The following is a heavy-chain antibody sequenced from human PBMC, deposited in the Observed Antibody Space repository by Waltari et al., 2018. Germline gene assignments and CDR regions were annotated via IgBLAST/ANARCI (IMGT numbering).Heavy chain of an antibody. CDR3: AXGRYSGSYPXXYYGMDV. J-gene: IGHJ6*02. CDR2: IYYSGST. Sequence: QVQLXASGPGLVKPSETLSLTXTVSGGSISGXYWSWTRQPPGKGLEWIGYIYYSGSTKYNPXLKSRVTMSVDTXKKXLSLXXSXVTAADTAXXYCAXGRYSGSYPXXYYGMDVXGQGTTVTVXS. CDR1: GGSISGXY. D-gene: IGHD1-26*01. V-gene: IGHV4-59*01.